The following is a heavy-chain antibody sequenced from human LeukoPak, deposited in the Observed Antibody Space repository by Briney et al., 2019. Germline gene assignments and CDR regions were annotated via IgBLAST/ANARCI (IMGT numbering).Heavy chain of an antibody. CDR3: ARDRGYSSGWYDDY. Sequence: ASVKVSCKVSGYTLTELSMHWVRQAPGKGLEWMGGFDPEDGETIYAQKLQGRVTMTTDTSTSTAYMELRSLRSDDTAVYYCARDRGYSSGWYDDYWGQGTLVTVSS. V-gene: IGHV1-24*01. J-gene: IGHJ4*02. CDR2: FDPEDGET. CDR1: GYTLTELS. D-gene: IGHD6-19*01.